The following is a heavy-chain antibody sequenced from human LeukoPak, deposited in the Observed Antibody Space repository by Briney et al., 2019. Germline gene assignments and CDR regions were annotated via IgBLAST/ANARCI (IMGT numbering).Heavy chain of an antibody. CDR2: TNSDGSST. Sequence: GGSLRLSCAASGFTFSNYWMHWVRQAPGKGLVWVSRTNSDGSSTTSADSVKGRFTISRDNAKNTLYLQMNSLRAEDTAVYYCAKGGATVIDYWGQGTLVTVSS. D-gene: IGHD4-17*01. V-gene: IGHV3-74*01. J-gene: IGHJ4*02. CDR1: GFTFSNYW. CDR3: AKGGATVIDY.